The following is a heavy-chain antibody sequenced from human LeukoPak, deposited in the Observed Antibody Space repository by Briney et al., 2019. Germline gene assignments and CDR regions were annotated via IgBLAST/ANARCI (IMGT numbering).Heavy chain of an antibody. J-gene: IGHJ5*02. CDR1: RGTFSSYA. CDR3: ARDNSVGDVAWWFDP. Sequence: SVKVSCKASRGTFSSYAISWVRQAPGQGLEWMGGIIPIFGTANYAQKFQGRVTITADESTSTAYMELSSLRSEDTAVYYCARDNSVGDVAWWFDPWGQGTLVTVSS. V-gene: IGHV1-69*01. D-gene: IGHD1-26*01. CDR2: IIPIFGTA.